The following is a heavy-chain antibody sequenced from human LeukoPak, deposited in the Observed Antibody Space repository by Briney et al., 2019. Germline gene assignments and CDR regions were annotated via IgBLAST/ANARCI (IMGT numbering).Heavy chain of an antibody. CDR1: GYTLTSYA. Sequence: RASVKVSCKASGYTLTSYAIHWVRQAPGQRPEWMGWINTGNGNTKYSQKFQGRVTITRDTSANTAYMELSSRRFEDTAVYYCARGGSRMTTFYIIDYWGQGTLVTVSS. CDR3: ARGGSRMTTFYIIDY. J-gene: IGHJ4*02. CDR2: INTGNGNT. D-gene: IGHD4-11*01. V-gene: IGHV1-3*04.